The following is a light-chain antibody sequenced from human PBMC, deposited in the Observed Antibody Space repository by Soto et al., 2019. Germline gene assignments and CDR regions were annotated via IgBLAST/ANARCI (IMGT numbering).Light chain of an antibody. CDR1: QDISNY. V-gene: IGKV1-27*01. CDR2: AAS. Sequence: DIQMTQSPSSLSASVGDRVIITCRASQDISNYLAWYQQKPGKVPEVLIYAASTLHSGVPSRFSGSGSGTDFTLTISSLQAEDVGIYYCQKYNSAPLTFDPGTKVDLK. J-gene: IGKJ3*01. CDR3: QKYNSAPLT.